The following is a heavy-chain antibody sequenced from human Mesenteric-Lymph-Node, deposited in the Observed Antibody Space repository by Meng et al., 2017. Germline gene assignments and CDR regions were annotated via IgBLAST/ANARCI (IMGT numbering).Heavy chain of an antibody. D-gene: IGHD6-13*01. J-gene: IGHJ4*02. Sequence: GESLKISCAASGFTFSNYWMSWVRQAPGKGLEWLANINQDGSVTYFADSVKGRFTISRDNAKNSLYLELNSLRAEDTAVYYCARIGYSSSSTDYWGLGTLVTV. CDR2: INQDGSVT. CDR3: ARIGYSSSSTDY. CDR1: GFTFSNYW. V-gene: IGHV3-7*01.